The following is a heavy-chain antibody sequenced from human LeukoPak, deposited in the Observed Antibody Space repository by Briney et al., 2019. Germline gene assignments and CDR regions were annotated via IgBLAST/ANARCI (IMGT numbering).Heavy chain of an antibody. J-gene: IGHJ3*02. CDR1: GGSISRSNYY. CDR2: IYYSGST. D-gene: IGHD3-10*01. V-gene: IGHV4-39*01. CDR3: ASLYYYGSGSHARFDDAFDI. Sequence: SETLSLTCTVSGGSISRSNYYWGWIRQPPGKGLEWIGSIYYSGSTYYNPSLKSRVTISVDTSKNQFSLKLSSVTAADTAVYYCASLYYYGSGSHARFDDAFDIWGQGTMVTVSS.